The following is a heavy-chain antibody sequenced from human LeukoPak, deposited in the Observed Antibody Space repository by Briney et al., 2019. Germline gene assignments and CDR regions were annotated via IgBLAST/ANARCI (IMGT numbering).Heavy chain of an antibody. Sequence: SETLSLTCTVSGGSISSYYWSWIRQPPGKGLEWIGYIYDSGSTNYNPSLKSRVTISVDTSKNQFSLKLSSVTAADTAVYYCARHPGYCSGGSCRNWFDPWGQGTLVTVSS. CDR1: GGSISSYY. CDR2: IYDSGST. CDR3: ARHPGYCSGGSCRNWFDP. J-gene: IGHJ5*02. D-gene: IGHD2-15*01. V-gene: IGHV4-59*08.